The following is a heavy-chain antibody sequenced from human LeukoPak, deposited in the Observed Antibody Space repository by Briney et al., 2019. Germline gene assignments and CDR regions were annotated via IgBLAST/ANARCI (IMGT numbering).Heavy chain of an antibody. CDR2: ISSSRSYI. CDR3: ARAYCSGDSCYDY. CDR1: GFTFSSYS. J-gene: IGHJ4*02. Sequence: GGSLRLSCAASGFTFSSYSMNWVRQAPGKGREWVSSISSSRSYIYYADSVKGRFTISRDNAKNSLYLQMSSLRAEDTAVYYCARAYCSGDSCYDYWGQGTLVTVSS. D-gene: IGHD2-15*01. V-gene: IGHV3-21*01.